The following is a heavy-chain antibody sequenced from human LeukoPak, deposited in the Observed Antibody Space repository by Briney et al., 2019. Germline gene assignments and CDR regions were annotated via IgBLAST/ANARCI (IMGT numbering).Heavy chain of an antibody. J-gene: IGHJ4*02. Sequence: GASVKVSCKASGYTFTGYYMHWVRQAPGQGLEWMGWINPNSGGTNYAQKFQGRVTMTRDTSISTAYMELSRLRSDDTAVYYCASGPTGSGSYYPPGDYWGQGTLVTVSS. CDR1: GYTFTGYY. D-gene: IGHD1-26*01. CDR2: INPNSGGT. CDR3: ASGPTGSGSYYPPGDY. V-gene: IGHV1-2*02.